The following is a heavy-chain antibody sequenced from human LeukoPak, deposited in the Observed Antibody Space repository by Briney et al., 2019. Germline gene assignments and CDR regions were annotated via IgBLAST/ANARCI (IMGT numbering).Heavy chain of an antibody. V-gene: IGHV4-38-2*01. CDR3: ALTDAFDI. J-gene: IGHJ3*02. Sequence: SETLSLTCAVSGYSINSGYYWGWIRQPPGKGLEWIGSIYHSGSTYYNPSLKSRVTISVDTSKNQFSLKLSSVTAADTAVYYCALTDAFDIWGQGTTVTVSS. CDR2: IYHSGST. CDR1: GYSINSGYY.